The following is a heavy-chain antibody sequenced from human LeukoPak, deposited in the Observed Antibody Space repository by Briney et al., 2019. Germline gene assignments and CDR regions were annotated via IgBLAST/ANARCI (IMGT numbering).Heavy chain of an antibody. CDR3: AKELLWFGESSFDY. D-gene: IGHD3-10*01. CDR2: ISDSGGST. J-gene: IGHJ4*02. Sequence: PGGTLRLSCAASGFTFSSYGMNWIRQAPGKGLEWVSAISDSGGSTYYADSVKGRFTISRDNSKNTLYLQMNSLRAEDTAVYYCAKELLWFGESSFDYWGQGTLVTVSS. V-gene: IGHV3-23*01. CDR1: GFTFSSYG.